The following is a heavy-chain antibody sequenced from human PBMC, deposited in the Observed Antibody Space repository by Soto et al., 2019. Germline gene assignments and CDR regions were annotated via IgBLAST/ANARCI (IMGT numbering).Heavy chain of an antibody. CDR3: ARDLYDFWSGYSYYYGMDV. V-gene: IGHV3-33*01. CDR2: IWYDGSNK. Sequence: GGSLRLSCAASGFTFSSYGMHWVRQAPGKGLEWVAVIWYDGSNKYYADSVKGRFTISRDNSKNTLYLQMNSLRAEDTAVYYCARDLYDFWSGYSYYYGMDVWGQGTTVTVSS. J-gene: IGHJ6*02. D-gene: IGHD3-3*01. CDR1: GFTFSSYG.